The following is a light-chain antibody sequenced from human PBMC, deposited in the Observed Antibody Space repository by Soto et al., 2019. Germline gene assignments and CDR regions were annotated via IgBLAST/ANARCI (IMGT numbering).Light chain of an antibody. CDR3: QQYNNWPPWT. J-gene: IGKJ1*01. V-gene: IGKV3-15*01. Sequence: IVMTQSPATLSVSPGEMATLSFRASQSVSSNLAWYQQKPGQAPRLLIYGASTRATGIPARFSGSGSGTEFTLTISSLQSEDFAVYYCQQYNNWPPWTFGQGTKVDI. CDR1: QSVSSN. CDR2: GAS.